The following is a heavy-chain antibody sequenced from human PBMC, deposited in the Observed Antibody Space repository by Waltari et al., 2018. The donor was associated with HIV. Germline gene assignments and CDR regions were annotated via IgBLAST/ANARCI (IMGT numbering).Heavy chain of an antibody. CDR2: IYYSGST. D-gene: IGHD6-25*01. V-gene: IGHV4-30-4*08. Sequence: QVQLQESGPGLVKPSQTLSLTCTVSGGSISSGDYYWSWLRQPPGKGLEWIGYIYYSGSTYYNPSLKSRVTISVDRSKNQFSLKLSSVTAADTAVYYCARGLISSVNWFDPWGQGTLVTVSS. CDR1: GGSISSGDYY. J-gene: IGHJ5*02. CDR3: ARGLISSVNWFDP.